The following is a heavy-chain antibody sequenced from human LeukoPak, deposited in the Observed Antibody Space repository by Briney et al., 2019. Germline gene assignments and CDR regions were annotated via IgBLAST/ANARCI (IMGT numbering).Heavy chain of an antibody. J-gene: IGHJ4*02. CDR2: IYYSGST. V-gene: IGHV4-59*01. CDR3: ARGNVVVTAPLAF. Sequence: PSETLSLTCTVSGGSISSYYWSWIRQPPGKGLEWIGYIYYSGSTNYNPSLKSRVTISVDTSKNQFSLKLYSVTAADTAVYYCARGNVVVTAPLAFWGQGTLVTVSS. CDR1: GGSISSYY. D-gene: IGHD2-21*02.